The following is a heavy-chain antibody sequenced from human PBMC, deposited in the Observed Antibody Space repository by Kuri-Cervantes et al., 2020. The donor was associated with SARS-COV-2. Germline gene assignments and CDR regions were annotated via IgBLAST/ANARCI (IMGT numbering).Heavy chain of an antibody. V-gene: IGHV1-2*02. CDR1: GYTFTGCY. CDR2: INPNSGGT. Sequence: ASVKVSCKASGYTFTGCYMHWVRQAAGQGLEWMGWINPNSGGTNYAQKFQGRVTTTRDTTISTAYMELSRLRSDDTAVYYCARDGEYSSSFDYWGQGTLVTVSS. D-gene: IGHD6-6*01. J-gene: IGHJ4*02. CDR3: ARDGEYSSSFDY.